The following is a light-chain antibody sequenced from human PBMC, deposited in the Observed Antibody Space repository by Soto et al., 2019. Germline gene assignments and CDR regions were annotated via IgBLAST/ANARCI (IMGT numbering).Light chain of an antibody. V-gene: IGLV1-47*01. CDR3: AAWDDSLSGVV. CDR2: RNN. J-gene: IGLJ2*01. Sequence: QSVLTQPPSASGTPGQRVTLSCSGRSSNIGSNYVYWYQQLPGTAPKLLIYRNNQRPSGVPDRFSGSKSGTSASLSISWLXXXXXADYYCAAWDDSLSGVVFGGGTKLTVL. CDR1: SSNIGSNY.